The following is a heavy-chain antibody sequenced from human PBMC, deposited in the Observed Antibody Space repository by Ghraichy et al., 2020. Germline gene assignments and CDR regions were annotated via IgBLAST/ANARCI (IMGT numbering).Heavy chain of an antibody. CDR3: ARERREATIMLGDY. Sequence: GESLNISCAASGFTFSSYAMHWVRQAPGKGLEWVAVDGYSKYYGDSVKGRFTVSRDNSKNTLYLQMNSLRTEDTAVYYCARERREATIMLGDYWGRGTLVTVSS. CDR2: DGYSK. CDR1: GFTFSSYA. J-gene: IGHJ4*02. V-gene: IGHV3-30*04. D-gene: IGHD1-26*01.